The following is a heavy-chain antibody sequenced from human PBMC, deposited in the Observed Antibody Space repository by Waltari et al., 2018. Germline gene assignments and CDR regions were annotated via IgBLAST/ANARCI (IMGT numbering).Heavy chain of an antibody. Sequence: QVQLVQSGAEVKKPGASVKVSCKASGYTFTSYYMHWVRQAPGQGLEWMGGIIPIFGTANYAQKFQGRVTITADESTSTAYMELSSLRSEDTAVYYCAREAISSGCHGYWGQGTLVTVSS. CDR1: GYTFTSYY. CDR3: AREAISSGCHGY. CDR2: IIPIFGTA. D-gene: IGHD6-19*01. V-gene: IGHV1-69*01. J-gene: IGHJ4*02.